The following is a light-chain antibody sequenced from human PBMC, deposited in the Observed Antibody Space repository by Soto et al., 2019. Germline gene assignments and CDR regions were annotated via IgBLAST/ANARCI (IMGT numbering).Light chain of an antibody. Sequence: DIQMTQSPPTLPAIVGDTVTITCRASQSVSSWLAWYQQKPGTAPNLLIYDASSLASGVPSRFSGSGSGTKFTLTIRSLQPDDFATYYCQQYISFPKTFGQGTKVDNK. V-gene: IGKV1-5*01. CDR1: QSVSSW. CDR2: DAS. CDR3: QQYISFPKT. J-gene: IGKJ1*01.